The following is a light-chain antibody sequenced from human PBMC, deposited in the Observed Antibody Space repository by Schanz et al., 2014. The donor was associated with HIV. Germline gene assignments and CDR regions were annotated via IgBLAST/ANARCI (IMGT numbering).Light chain of an antibody. CDR1: SSNVGSNT. CDR3: GSFAGSNTRGLV. V-gene: IGLV1-44*01. Sequence: QSVLTQPPSASGTPGQRVTISCSGSSSNVGSNTVHWYQQLPGTAPTLVIYNTFHRPSGVPDRFSGSKSGNTASLTVSGLQAEDEADYYCGSFAGSNTRGLVFGTGTKLTVL. J-gene: IGLJ1*01. CDR2: NTF.